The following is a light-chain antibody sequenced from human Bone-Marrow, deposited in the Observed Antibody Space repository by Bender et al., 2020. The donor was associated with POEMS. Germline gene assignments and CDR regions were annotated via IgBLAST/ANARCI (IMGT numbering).Light chain of an antibody. V-gene: IGLV2-8*01. Sequence: QSALTQPPSASGSPGQSVTISCTGTSSDVGGYNFVSWFQQHPGKAPKLMIYEVNKRPSGVPDRFSGSKSGNTASLTVAGLQAEDEADYFCSSYGGRENLLFGGGTKLTVL. CDR1: SSDVGGYNF. CDR3: SSYGGRENLL. CDR2: EVN. J-gene: IGLJ2*01.